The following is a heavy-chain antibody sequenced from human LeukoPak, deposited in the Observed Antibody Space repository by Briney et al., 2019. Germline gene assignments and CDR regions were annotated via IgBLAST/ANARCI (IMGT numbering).Heavy chain of an antibody. CDR2: LSGSGINR. CDR3: AKGIYSSGWSYFDY. V-gene: IGHV3-23*01. D-gene: IGHD6-19*01. CDR1: GFTSTNSA. Sequence: PGRSRRLACAPSGFTSTNSAMSWVRQAPGEGLEWVSTLSGSGINRYYEDAVKGRFTTSRENSKNTLYLQMNSLRAEDTAVYYCAKGIYSSGWSYFDYWGHGTLVTVSS. J-gene: IGHJ4*01.